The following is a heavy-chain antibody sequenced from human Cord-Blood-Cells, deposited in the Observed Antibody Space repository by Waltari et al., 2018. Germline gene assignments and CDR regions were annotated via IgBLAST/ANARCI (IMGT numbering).Heavy chain of an antibody. Sequence: QVQLVESGGGVVQPGRSLRLSCSASGFPLSSYAMHWVRQAPGKGLEWVAVISYDGSNKYYADSVKGRFTISRDNSKNTLYLQMNSLRAEDTAVYYCARFWRYAFDIWGQGTMVTVSS. CDR3: ARFWRYAFDI. CDR2: ISYDGSNK. CDR1: GFPLSSYA. J-gene: IGHJ3*02. D-gene: IGHD3-3*01. V-gene: IGHV3-30-3*01.